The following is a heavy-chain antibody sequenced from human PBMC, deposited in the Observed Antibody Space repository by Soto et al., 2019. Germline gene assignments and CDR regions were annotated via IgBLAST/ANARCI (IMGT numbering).Heavy chain of an antibody. J-gene: IGHJ4*02. Sequence: EVQLVESGGVVVQPGGSLRLSCAASGFTFDDYTMHWVRQAPGKGLEWVSLISCDGGSTYYADSVKGRFTISRDNSKNSLYLQMNSLRTEDTALYYCAKEGFNDDSSGFDYWGQGTLGPVSS. D-gene: IGHD3-22*01. V-gene: IGHV3-43*01. CDR2: ISCDGGST. CDR1: GFTFDDYT. CDR3: AKEGFNDDSSGFDY.